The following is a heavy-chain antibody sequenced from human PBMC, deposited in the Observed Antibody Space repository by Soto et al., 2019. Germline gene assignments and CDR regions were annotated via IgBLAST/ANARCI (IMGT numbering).Heavy chain of an antibody. V-gene: IGHV1-69*13. Sequence: SVKVSCKASGGTFSSYAISWVRQAPGQGLEWMGGIIPIFGTANYAQKFQGRVTITADESTSTAYMELSSLRSEDTAVYYCARXCSGGSCYFYYYHGMDVWGQGTTVTVSS. CDR1: GGTFSSYA. CDR2: IIPIFGTA. CDR3: ARXCSGGSCYFYYYHGMDV. J-gene: IGHJ6*01. D-gene: IGHD2-15*01.